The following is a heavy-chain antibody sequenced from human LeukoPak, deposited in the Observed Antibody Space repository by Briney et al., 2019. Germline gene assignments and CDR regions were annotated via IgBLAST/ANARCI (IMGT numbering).Heavy chain of an antibody. CDR3: ARAPWIQLWLFGGRWFDP. J-gene: IGHJ5*02. Sequence: SETLSLTCTVSGGSISSGSYYWSWIRQPAGKGLEWIGRIYTSGSTNYNPSLKSRVTISVDTSKNQFSLKLSSVTAADTAVYYCARAPWIQLWLFGGRWFDPWGQGTLVTVSS. CDR2: IYTSGST. CDR1: GGSISSGSYY. D-gene: IGHD5-18*01. V-gene: IGHV4-61*02.